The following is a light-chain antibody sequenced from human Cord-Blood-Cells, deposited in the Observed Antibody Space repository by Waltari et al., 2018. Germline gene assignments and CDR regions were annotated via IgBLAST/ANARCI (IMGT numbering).Light chain of an antibody. CDR2: EGS. V-gene: IGLV2-23*01. J-gene: IGLJ3*02. CDR3: CSYAGSSTWV. CDR1: SSDGGSYNL. Sequence: QSALTQPASVSGYPGQSIPISCTASSSDGGSYNLVSWYQQHPGKAPKLMIYEGSKRPSGVSNRFSGSKSGNTASLTISGLQAEDEADYYCCSYAGSSTWVFGGGTKLTVL.